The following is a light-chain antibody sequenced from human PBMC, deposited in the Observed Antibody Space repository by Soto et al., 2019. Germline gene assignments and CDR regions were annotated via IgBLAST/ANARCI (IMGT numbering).Light chain of an antibody. Sequence: DIQMTQSPSSLSASVGDRVTITCRASQTITTYLNWYQHKPGKAPKLLIYAAISLQSGVPSRLSGSGSGTDFTLTISSLQPEDFATYYCRQTYSTPHTFGQGTKVDI. V-gene: IGKV1-39*01. CDR1: QTITTY. CDR2: AAI. CDR3: RQTYSTPHT. J-gene: IGKJ2*01.